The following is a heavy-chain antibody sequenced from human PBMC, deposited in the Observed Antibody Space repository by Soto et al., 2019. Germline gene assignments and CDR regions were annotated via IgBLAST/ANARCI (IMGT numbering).Heavy chain of an antibody. Sequence: SETLSLTCTVSGGSVSSGSYYWNWIRQPPGKGLEWIGYIYYSGSTNYNPSLKSRVTISVDTSKNQFSLKLSSVTAADTAVYYCARGRDGNNFGYWGQGTLVTVSS. CDR1: GGSVSSGSYY. V-gene: IGHV4-61*01. J-gene: IGHJ4*02. CDR2: IYYSGST. CDR3: ARGRDGNNFGY.